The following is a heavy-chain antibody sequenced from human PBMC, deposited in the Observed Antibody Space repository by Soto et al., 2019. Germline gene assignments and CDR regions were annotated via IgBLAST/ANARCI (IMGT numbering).Heavy chain of an antibody. CDR3: ARVWYYDFWSGYYTGYGMDV. Sequence: SETLSLTCTVSGGSISSYYWSWIRQPPEKGLEWIGYIYYSGSTNYNPSLKSRVTISVDTSKNQFSLKLSSVTAADTAVYYFARVWYYDFWSGYYTGYGMDVWGQGTTVTVSS. CDR2: IYYSGST. J-gene: IGHJ6*02. CDR1: GGSISSYY. D-gene: IGHD3-3*01. V-gene: IGHV4-59*01.